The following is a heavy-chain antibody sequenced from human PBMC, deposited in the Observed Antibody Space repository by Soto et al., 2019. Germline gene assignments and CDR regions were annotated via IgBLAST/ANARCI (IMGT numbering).Heavy chain of an antibody. CDR1: GGSISSYY. CDR2: IYYSGST. Sequence: QVQLQESGPGLVKPSETLSLTCTVSGGSISSYYWSWIRQPPGKGLEWIGYIYYSGSTNYNPSLKSRVTISVDTSKNQFSLKLSSVTAADTAVYYCARAIILGYCSSTSCYGEPTAFDIWGQGTMVTVSS. CDR3: ARAIILGYCSSTSCYGEPTAFDI. D-gene: IGHD2-2*01. V-gene: IGHV4-59*08. J-gene: IGHJ3*02.